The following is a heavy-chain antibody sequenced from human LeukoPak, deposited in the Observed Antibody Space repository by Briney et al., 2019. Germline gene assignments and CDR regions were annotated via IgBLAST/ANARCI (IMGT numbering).Heavy chain of an antibody. J-gene: IGHJ6*02. V-gene: IGHV4-59*01. CDR1: GGSISSYY. D-gene: IGHD2-15*01. Sequence: SETLSLTCTVSGGSISSYYWSWIRQPPGKGLEWIGYIYYSGSTNYNPSLKSRVTISVDASKNQFSLKLSSVTAADTAVYYCARFGSWFGSEYYGMDVWGQGTTVTVSS. CDR3: ARFGSWFGSEYYGMDV. CDR2: IYYSGST.